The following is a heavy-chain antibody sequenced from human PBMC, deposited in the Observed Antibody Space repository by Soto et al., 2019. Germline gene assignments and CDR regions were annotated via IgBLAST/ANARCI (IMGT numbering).Heavy chain of an antibody. Sequence: PSETLSLTCTVSGGSISSGDYYWSWIRQPPGKGLEWIGYIYYSGSTYYNPSLKSRVTISVDTSKNQFSLKLSSVTAADTAVYYCARERPCSSTSCYRSGDYERDYFDYWGQGTLATVSS. CDR3: ARERPCSSTSCYRSGDYERDYFDY. V-gene: IGHV4-30-4*01. CDR2: IYYSGST. CDR1: GGSISSGDYY. J-gene: IGHJ4*02. D-gene: IGHD2-2*01.